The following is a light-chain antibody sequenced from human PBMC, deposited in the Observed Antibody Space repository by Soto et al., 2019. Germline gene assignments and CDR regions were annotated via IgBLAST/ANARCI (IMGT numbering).Light chain of an antibody. CDR1: QSVSSH. J-gene: IGKJ1*01. CDR3: QQHSNWPLT. Sequence: EIVLTQSPATLSLSPGERATLSCGASQSVSSHLAWYQQKPGQAPRLLIYDASNRATGIPARFSGSGSGTDFTLTISSLEPEDFAVYYCQQHSNWPLTFGQGTKVDIK. V-gene: IGKV3-11*01. CDR2: DAS.